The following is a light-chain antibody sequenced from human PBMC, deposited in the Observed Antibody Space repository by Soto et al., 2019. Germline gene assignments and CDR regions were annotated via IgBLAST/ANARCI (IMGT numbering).Light chain of an antibody. J-gene: IGKJ1*01. Sequence: DIVMTQSPDSLAVSLGERATINCKSSQSVLYSPNNKNYLAWYQQKPGQPPKLLIYWASTRESGVPDRFSGSGSGTDFTLTISSLQTEDVALYYCQQYHTTPWTFGQGTKVEIK. CDR1: QSVLYSPNNKNY. CDR3: QQYHTTPWT. CDR2: WAS. V-gene: IGKV4-1*01.